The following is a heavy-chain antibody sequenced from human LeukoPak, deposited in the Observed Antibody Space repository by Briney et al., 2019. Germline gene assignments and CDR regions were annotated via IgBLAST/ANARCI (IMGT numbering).Heavy chain of an antibody. CDR1: GGSISSSNW. CDR2: INHSGST. CDR3: ARYYDFWSGYPYYYYGMDV. V-gene: IGHV4-4*02. Sequence: TSETLSLTCAVSGGSISSSNWWSWVRQPPGKGLELIGEINHSGSTNYNPSLKSRVTISVDTSKNQFSLKLSSVTAADTAVYYCARYYDFWSGYPYYYYGMDVWGQGTTVTVSS. J-gene: IGHJ6*02. D-gene: IGHD3-3*01.